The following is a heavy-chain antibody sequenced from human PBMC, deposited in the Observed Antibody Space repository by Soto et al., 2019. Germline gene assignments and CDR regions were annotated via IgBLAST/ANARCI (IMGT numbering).Heavy chain of an antibody. CDR3: AMSTYYYDSSGYYYGSAFDI. D-gene: IGHD3-22*01. CDR2: ISGSGGST. CDR1: GFTFISYA. J-gene: IGHJ3*02. Sequence: GGSLRLSCAASGFTFISYAMGWVRQAPGKGLEWVSAISGSGGSTYYADSVEGRFTISRDNSKNTLYLQMNSLRAEDTAVYYCAMSTYYYDSSGYYYGSAFDIWGQGTMVTVSS. V-gene: IGHV3-23*01.